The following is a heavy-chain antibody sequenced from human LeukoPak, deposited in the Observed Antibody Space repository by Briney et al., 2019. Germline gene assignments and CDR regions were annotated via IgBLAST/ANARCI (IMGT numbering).Heavy chain of an antibody. Sequence: PGGSLRLSCAASGFTFRTYEMNWVRQAPGKGLEGVSYISSSGKTVYYADSVKGRFTISRDNAKTSVYLQMNSLRAEDTAVYYCARDAYNNNWYNSFDTWGQGTMVTVSS. V-gene: IGHV3-48*03. CDR2: ISSSGKTV. J-gene: IGHJ3*02. CDR3: ARDAYNNNWYNSFDT. D-gene: IGHD6-13*01. CDR1: GFTFRTYE.